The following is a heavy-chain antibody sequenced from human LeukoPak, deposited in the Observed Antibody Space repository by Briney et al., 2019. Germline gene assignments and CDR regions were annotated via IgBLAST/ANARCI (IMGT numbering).Heavy chain of an antibody. Sequence: SVKVSCKASGYTFTGYYMHWVRQAPGQGLEWMGWINPNSGGTNYAQKFQGRVTMTRDTSISTAYMELSRLRSDDTAVYYCARPYSSSWYAGDFDYWGQGTLVTVSS. V-gene: IGHV1-2*02. D-gene: IGHD6-13*01. CDR2: INPNSGGT. J-gene: IGHJ4*02. CDR1: GYTFTGYY. CDR3: ARPYSSSWYAGDFDY.